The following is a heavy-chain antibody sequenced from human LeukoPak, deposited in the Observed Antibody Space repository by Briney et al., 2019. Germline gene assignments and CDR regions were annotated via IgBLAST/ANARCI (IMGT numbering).Heavy chain of an antibody. J-gene: IGHJ4*02. V-gene: IGHV3-30-3*01. D-gene: IGHD3-10*01. Sequence: PGRSLRLSCAASGFTFSSYAMHWVRQAPGKGLDWVAVISYDRSYKYYADSVKGRFTISRDNSKNTLYLQMNSLRAEDTAVYYCARDSTDTELLWFGELLHLFDYWGQGTLVTVSS. CDR1: GFTFSSYA. CDR3: ARDSTDTELLWFGELLHLFDY. CDR2: ISYDRSYK.